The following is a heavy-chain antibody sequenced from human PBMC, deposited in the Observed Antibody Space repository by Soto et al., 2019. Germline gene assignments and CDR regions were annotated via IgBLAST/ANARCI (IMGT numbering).Heavy chain of an antibody. V-gene: IGHV3-74*01. CDR3: AGGIWNDNAY. CDR1: GFTFSVNW. Sequence: GGSLVLGCASSGFTFSVNWMHWVRQAPGKGLLWVSRINPDGSNTDYADSVKGRFTISRDNAKKTLYLQMNSLRAEDTSVYYCAGGIWNDNAYWGQGTMVTVSS. J-gene: IGHJ4*02. CDR2: INPDGSNT. D-gene: IGHD1-1*01.